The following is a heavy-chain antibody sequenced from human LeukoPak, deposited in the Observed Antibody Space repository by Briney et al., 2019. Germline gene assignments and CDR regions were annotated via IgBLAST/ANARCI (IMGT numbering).Heavy chain of an antibody. CDR2: IIPILGIA. V-gene: IGHV1-69*10. D-gene: IGHD5-18*01. CDR3: ARDTWEVDTDNRNFDY. CDR1: GGTFSSYA. Sequence: SVKVSCKASGGTFSSYAISWVRQAPGQGLEWMGRIIPILGIANYAQKFQGRVTITAVKSTSTAYMELSSLRSEDTAVYYCARDTWEVDTDNRNFDYWGQGTLVTVSS. J-gene: IGHJ4*02.